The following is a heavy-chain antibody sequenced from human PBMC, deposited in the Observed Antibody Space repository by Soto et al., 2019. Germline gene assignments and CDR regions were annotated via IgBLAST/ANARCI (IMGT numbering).Heavy chain of an antibody. CDR2: IFHSGNA. CDR3: SIPHAPTLPFDN. CDR1: GGSMRNVY. Sequence: PSETLSLTCTVSGGSMRNVYWSWIRQPPGKRLEWIGFIFHSGNAKYNPSLKSRVTISIDSPKSQSALSLASPTGAGMGVSFCSIPHAPTLPFDNWGLGTLVTVSS. V-gene: IGHV4-59*03. J-gene: IGHJ4*01. D-gene: IGHD2-15*01.